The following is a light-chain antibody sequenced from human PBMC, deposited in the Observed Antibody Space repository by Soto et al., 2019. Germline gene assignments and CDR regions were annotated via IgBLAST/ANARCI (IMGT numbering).Light chain of an antibody. J-gene: IGKJ1*01. CDR2: GAS. Sequence: EIVSSQSPCTLSLSQGERATLSCRASQSVSSSYLAWYQQKPGQAPRLLIYGASSRATGIPDRFSGSGSGTDFTLTISSLQSEDFAVYYCQQYHNWNRKLGQGSKVDIK. CDR1: QSVSSSY. V-gene: IGKV3-20*01. CDR3: QQYHNWNRK.